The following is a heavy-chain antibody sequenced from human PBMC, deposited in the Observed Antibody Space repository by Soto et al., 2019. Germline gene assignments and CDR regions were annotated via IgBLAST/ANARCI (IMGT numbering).Heavy chain of an antibody. CDR2: IYYSGST. D-gene: IGHD6-25*01. V-gene: IGHV4-59*01. CDR1: GGSISSYY. CDR3: AESPAADGADY. Sequence: QVQLQVSGPGLVKPSETLSLTCTVSGGSISSYYWSWIRQPPGEGREWIGYIYYSGSTNYNPALKSRVTIPVDTAKNQCALKPGSVSAADTAVYACAESPAADGADYWGQGTPVTVSS. J-gene: IGHJ4*02.